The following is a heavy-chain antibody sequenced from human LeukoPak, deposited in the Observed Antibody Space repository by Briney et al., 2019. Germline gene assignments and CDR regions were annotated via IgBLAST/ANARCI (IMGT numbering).Heavy chain of an antibody. J-gene: IGHJ1*01. CDR1: GFTFSFYG. Sequence: GGPLRLSCAASGFTFSFYGMHWVRQAPGKGLEWVAVVWYDGSKKYYADSVKGRFTISRDNSKNTVYLQMDSLRVEDTAVYYCAGEEDLRELRGGREFFQYWGQGTLVTVSS. D-gene: IGHD3-10*01. CDR3: AGEEDLRELRGGREFFQY. V-gene: IGHV3-33*01. CDR2: VWYDGSKK.